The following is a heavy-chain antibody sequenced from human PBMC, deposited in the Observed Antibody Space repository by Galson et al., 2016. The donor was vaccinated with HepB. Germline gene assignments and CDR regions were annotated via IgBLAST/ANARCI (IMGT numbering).Heavy chain of an antibody. Sequence: SLRLSCAVSGLTFSTCDMTWVRQAPGKGLEWVSSIGTDEYTYYADSVKGRVTISRDNSKNTLYLQMNSLRAEDTAVYYCAILKLGTLFDPWGQGTLSPSPQ. CDR3: AILKLGTLFDP. J-gene: IGHJ5*02. CDR2: IGTDEYT. CDR1: GLTFSTCD. V-gene: IGHV3-23*01. D-gene: IGHD3-16*01.